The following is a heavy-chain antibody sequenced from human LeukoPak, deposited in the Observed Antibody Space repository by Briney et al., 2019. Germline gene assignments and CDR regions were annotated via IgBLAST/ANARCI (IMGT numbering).Heavy chain of an antibody. CDR2: ISDDGGAT. D-gene: IGHD3-10*01. CDR1: GFTFSNFA. CDR3: AKVGAKESYYHY. J-gene: IGHJ4*02. V-gene: IGHV3-23*01. Sequence: GGSLRLSCAASGFTFSNFAMSWVRQAPGKGLEWVSTISDDGGATYYADSVRDRFTTSRDNSKNTLYLQMNTLRAEDTALYYCAKVGAKESYYHYWGQGTLVTVSS.